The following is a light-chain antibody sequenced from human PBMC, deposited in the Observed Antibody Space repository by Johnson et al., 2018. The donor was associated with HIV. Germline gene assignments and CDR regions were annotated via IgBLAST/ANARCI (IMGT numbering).Light chain of an antibody. CDR3: GTWDSSLSAHV. CDR1: SSNIGNNY. Sequence: SVLTQPPSVYAAPGQKVTISCSGSSSNIGNNYVSWYQQLPGTAPKLLIYDNNKRPSGIPDRFSGSKSGTSATLGITGLQTGDEADYYCGTWDSSLSAHVFGTGTKVTAL. CDR2: DNN. V-gene: IGLV1-51*01. J-gene: IGLJ1*01.